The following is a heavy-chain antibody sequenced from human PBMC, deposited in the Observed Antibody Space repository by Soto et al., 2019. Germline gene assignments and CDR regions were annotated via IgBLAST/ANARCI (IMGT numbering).Heavy chain of an antibody. J-gene: IGHJ5*02. V-gene: IGHV1-2*02. CDR1: GYTFTDYY. D-gene: IGHD6-19*01. CDR2: INPNNVVI. Sequence: QVQLVQSGAEVKKPGASVKVSCKASGYTFTDYYMNWVREAPGQGLEWMGWINPNNVVINYAQKFQGRVTMARDTSISTAYMDLSRLRSDDTALYYCARGALTVANWFDPWGQGTQVTVSS. CDR3: ARGALTVANWFDP.